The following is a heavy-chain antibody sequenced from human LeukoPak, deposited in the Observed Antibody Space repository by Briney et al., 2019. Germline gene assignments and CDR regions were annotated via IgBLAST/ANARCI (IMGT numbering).Heavy chain of an antibody. CDR1: GFKFDDYG. Sequence: GGSLRLPCAASGFKFDDYGMSWVRQAPGKGLEWVSGISWNGGNTGYADSVKGRFTISRDNAKNSLFLQVNSLRADDTAFYYCAREGIYCVNGVCYLDYWGQGTLVTVSS. CDR2: ISWNGGNT. J-gene: IGHJ4*02. V-gene: IGHV3-20*04. CDR3: AREGIYCVNGVCYLDY. D-gene: IGHD2-8*01.